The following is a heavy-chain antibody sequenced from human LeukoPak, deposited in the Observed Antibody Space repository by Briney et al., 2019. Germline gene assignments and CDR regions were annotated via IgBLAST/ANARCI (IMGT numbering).Heavy chain of an antibody. CDR1: VFIFTIYS. J-gene: IGHJ5*02. CDR2: ISSSSSTI. V-gene: IGHV3-48*01. Sequence: GGTLRLSCAPSVFIFTIYSMNSVRHAPRKGRERGSYISSSSSTIYYTDSAKGRFTIYRDNAKNSLYLQMNSLSAPDTAVYYCATHSWFDPWGQGTLVTVSS. CDR3: ATHSWFDP.